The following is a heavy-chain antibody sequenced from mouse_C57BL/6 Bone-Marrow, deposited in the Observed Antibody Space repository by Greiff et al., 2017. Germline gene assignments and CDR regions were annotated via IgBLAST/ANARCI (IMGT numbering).Heavy chain of an antibody. CDR2: INPNNGGT. Sequence: VQLQQSGPELVKPGASVKISCKASGYTFTDYYMNWVKQSHGKSLEWIGDINPNNGGTSYNQKFKGKATLTVDKSSSTAYMELRSLTSEDSAVYYCAAYYRYYYAMDYWGQGTSVTVSS. V-gene: IGHV1-26*01. D-gene: IGHD2-12*01. CDR1: GYTFTDYY. CDR3: AAYYRYYYAMDY. J-gene: IGHJ4*01.